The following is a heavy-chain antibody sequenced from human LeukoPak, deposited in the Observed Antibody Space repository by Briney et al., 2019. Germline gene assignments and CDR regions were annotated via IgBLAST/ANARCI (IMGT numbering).Heavy chain of an antibody. V-gene: IGHV3-11*03. D-gene: IGHD2-15*01. CDR1: GFTFSDYD. Sequence: PGGSLRLSCAASGFTFSDYDMSWIRQAPGKGLEWISYIASSSSYTNYADSVKGRFTISRDNAKNSLYLQMNSLRAEDTAVYYCARKADYFDHWGQGTLVTVSS. J-gene: IGHJ4*02. CDR3: ARKADYFDH. CDR2: IASSSSYT.